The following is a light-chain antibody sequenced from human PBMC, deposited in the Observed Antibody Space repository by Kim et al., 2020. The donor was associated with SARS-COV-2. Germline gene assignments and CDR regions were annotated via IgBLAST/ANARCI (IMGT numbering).Light chain of an antibody. J-gene: IGKJ4*01. V-gene: IGKV3-11*01. CDR2: HAS. CDR3: QQRSNWPRAT. CDR1: QSVGSY. Sequence: SPGERATLSCRASQSVGSYLAWFQQKRGQAPRLLIYHASSRAPGIPARFSGSGSGTDSTLTISSLEPEDFAVYYCQQRSNWPRATFGGGTKVDIK.